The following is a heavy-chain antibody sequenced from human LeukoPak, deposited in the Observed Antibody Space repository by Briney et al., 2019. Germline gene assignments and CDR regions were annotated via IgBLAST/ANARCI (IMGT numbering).Heavy chain of an antibody. CDR1: GLIFSSNA. Sequence: GGTLRLSCAASGLIFSSNAMHWVRQAPGQGLEWVAVISYDGSNKFYTDSVKGRFTISRDNSTNTLYLEMNTMRPDDTAVYYCARDPSVLLWSKYYFAYWGQGTLVTVSS. CDR3: ARDPSVLLWSKYYFAY. CDR2: ISYDGSNK. V-gene: IGHV3-30-3*01. J-gene: IGHJ4*02. D-gene: IGHD3-10*01.